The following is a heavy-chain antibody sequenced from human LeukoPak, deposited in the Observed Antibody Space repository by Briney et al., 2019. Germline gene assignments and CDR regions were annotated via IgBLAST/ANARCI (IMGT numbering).Heavy chain of an antibody. J-gene: IGHJ4*02. CDR2: IIPILGIA. CDR1: GGTFSSYA. V-gene: IGHV1-69*04. D-gene: IGHD2-15*01. Sequence: SVKVPCKASGGTFSSYASSWVRQAPGQGLEWMGRIIPILGIANYAQKFQGRVTITADKSTSTAYMELSSLRSEDTAVYYCARLLTTSFDYWGQGTLVTVSS. CDR3: ARLLTTSFDY.